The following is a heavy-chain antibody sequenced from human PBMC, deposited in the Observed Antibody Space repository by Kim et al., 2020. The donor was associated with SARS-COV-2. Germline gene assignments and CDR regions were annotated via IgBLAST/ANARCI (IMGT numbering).Heavy chain of an antibody. V-gene: IGHV1-2*02. CDR3: ARVRWELPFDY. CDR2: T. D-gene: IGHD1-26*01. Sequence: TNYAQKFQGRVTMTRDTSISTAYMELSRLRSDDTAVYYCARVRWELPFDYWGQGTLVTVSS. J-gene: IGHJ4*02.